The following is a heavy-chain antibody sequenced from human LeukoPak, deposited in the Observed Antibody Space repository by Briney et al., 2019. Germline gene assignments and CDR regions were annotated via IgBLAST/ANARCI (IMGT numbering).Heavy chain of an antibody. J-gene: IGHJ4*02. D-gene: IGHD3-16*01. Sequence: GGSLRLSCAASGFIFSSYWMSWFRQAPGKGLEWVANIKQDGSEKYYVDSVKGRFTISRDNAKNSLFLQMNSLRAEDTAVYYCARHVRFEGVDYWGQGTLVTVSS. CDR1: GFIFSSYW. CDR2: IKQDGSEK. V-gene: IGHV3-7*01. CDR3: ARHVRFEGVDY.